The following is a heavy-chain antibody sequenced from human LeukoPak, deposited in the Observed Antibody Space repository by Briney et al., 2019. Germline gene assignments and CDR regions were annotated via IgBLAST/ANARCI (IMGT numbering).Heavy chain of an antibody. J-gene: IGHJ4*02. CDR3: ARVRLDGDYGDY. Sequence: ASVKVSCKAFGYTFTSNYMHWVRQAPGQGLEWMGWINPNSGGTNYAQKFQGRVTMTRDTSISTAYMELSRLRSDDTAVYYCARVRLDGDYGDYWGQGTLVTVSS. CDR1: GYTFTSNY. CDR2: INPNSGGT. V-gene: IGHV1-2*02. D-gene: IGHD4-17*01.